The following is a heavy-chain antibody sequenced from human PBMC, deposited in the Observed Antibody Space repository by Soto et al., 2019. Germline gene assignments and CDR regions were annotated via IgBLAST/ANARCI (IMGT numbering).Heavy chain of an antibody. CDR3: AKSPYIHARTGGYYGMDV. Sequence: EVQLLESGGGLVQPGGSLRLSCAASGFTFSSYAMSWVRQAPGKGLEWVSAISGSGGSTYYADSVKGRFTISRDNSKNTLYLQMNSLRAEDTAVYYCAKSPYIHARTGGYYGMDVWGQGTTVTVSS. V-gene: IGHV3-23*01. D-gene: IGHD1-1*01. CDR1: GFTFSSYA. J-gene: IGHJ6*02. CDR2: ISGSGGST.